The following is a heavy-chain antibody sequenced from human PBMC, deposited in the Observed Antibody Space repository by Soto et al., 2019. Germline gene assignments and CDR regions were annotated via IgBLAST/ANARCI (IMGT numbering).Heavy chain of an antibody. CDR2: INAGNGNT. Sequence: ASVEVSCKGSGYTFTSYAMHLVRHAPEQRLEWMGWINAGNGNTKYSQKFQGRVTITKNTSASTAYMELSSLRSEDTAVYYCARGPLRNWFDPWGQGTLVTVSS. D-gene: IGHD5-12*01. CDR1: GYTFTSYA. V-gene: IGHV1-3*01. J-gene: IGHJ5*02. CDR3: ARGPLRNWFDP.